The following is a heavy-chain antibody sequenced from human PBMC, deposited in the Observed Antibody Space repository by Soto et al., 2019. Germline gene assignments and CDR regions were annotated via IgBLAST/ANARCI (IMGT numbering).Heavy chain of an antibody. Sequence: QVQLVQSGAEVKKPGSSVKVSCKASGGTFSSYAISWVRQAPGQGLEWMGGIIPICRTANYAQKFQGRVTITADKSTSTAYMRLSSLRSEDTAVHYSAGDLKGGNSYGFGLARWGQRTLVTVCS. CDR1: GGTFSSYA. D-gene: IGHD6-6*01. J-gene: IGHJ5*02. V-gene: IGHV1-69*06. CDR2: IIPICRTA. CDR3: AGDLKGGNSYGFGLAR.